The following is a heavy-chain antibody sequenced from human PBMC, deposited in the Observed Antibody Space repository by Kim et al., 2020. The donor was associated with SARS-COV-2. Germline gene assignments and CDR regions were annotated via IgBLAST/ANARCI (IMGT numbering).Heavy chain of an antibody. D-gene: IGHD3-10*01. CDR3: AKGSVLLWFGESEGYADY. CDR1: GFTFSSYG. J-gene: IGHJ4*02. Sequence: GGSLRLSCAASGFTFSSYGMHWVRQAPGKRLEWVAVISYDGSNKYYADSVKGRFTISRDNSKNTLYLQMNSLRAEDTAVYYCAKGSVLLWFGESEGYADYWGQGTLVTVSS. V-gene: IGHV3-30*18. CDR2: ISYDGSNK.